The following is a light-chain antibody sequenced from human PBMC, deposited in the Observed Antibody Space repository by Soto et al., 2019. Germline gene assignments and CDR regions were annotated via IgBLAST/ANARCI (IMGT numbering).Light chain of an antibody. V-gene: IGKV2-28*01. Sequence: DIVMTQSPLSLPVTPGEPASISCRSSQSLLHSNGYNYLDWYLQKPGQSPQLLIYLGSNRASGVPDRFSGHGSGTDFTLKISRVEAEDVGVYYCMQALQTRTFGQGTKLEIK. CDR2: LGS. CDR1: QSLLHSNGYNY. J-gene: IGKJ2*02. CDR3: MQALQTRT.